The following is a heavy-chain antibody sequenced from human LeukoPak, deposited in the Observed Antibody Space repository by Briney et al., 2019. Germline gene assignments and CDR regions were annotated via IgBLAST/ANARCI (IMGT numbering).Heavy chain of an antibody. CDR1: GGSISSYY. V-gene: IGHV4-59*08. D-gene: IGHD3-10*01. J-gene: IGHJ4*02. CDR2: IYYSGST. CDR3: ARHVWFGELSEFDY. Sequence: SETLSLTCTVSGGSISSYYWSWIRQPPGKGLEWIGYIYYSGSTNYSPSLKSRVTISVDTSKNQFSLKLSSVTAADTAVYYCARHVWFGELSEFDYWGQGTLVTVSS.